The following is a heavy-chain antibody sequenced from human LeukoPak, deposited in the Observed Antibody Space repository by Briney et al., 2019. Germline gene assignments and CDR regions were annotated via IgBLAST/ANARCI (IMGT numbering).Heavy chain of an antibody. Sequence: SETLSLTCSVSRDSVSRSSYYWGWIRQPPGKGLEWLGSAYYSGLTYYNSSLKSRLQISIDTSKDQISLKLISVSAADTAVYYCARETACNYGQNPLFDLWGQGTLVTVSS. CDR1: RDSVSRSSYY. D-gene: IGHD3-10*01. CDR3: ARETACNYGQNPLFDL. CDR2: AYYSGLT. V-gene: IGHV4-39*07. J-gene: IGHJ4*02.